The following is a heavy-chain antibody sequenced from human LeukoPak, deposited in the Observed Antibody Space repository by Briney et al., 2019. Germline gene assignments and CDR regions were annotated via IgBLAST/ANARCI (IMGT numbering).Heavy chain of an antibody. CDR1: GYTLTELS. CDR2: FDPEDGET. Sequence: ASVKVSCKVSGYTLTELSMHWVRQAPGKGLEWMGGFDPEDGETIYAQKFQGRVTMTEGTSTDTAYMELSSLRSEDTAVYYCATLRLVRGVAFDIWGQGTMVTVSS. V-gene: IGHV1-24*01. D-gene: IGHD3-10*01. CDR3: ATLRLVRGVAFDI. J-gene: IGHJ3*02.